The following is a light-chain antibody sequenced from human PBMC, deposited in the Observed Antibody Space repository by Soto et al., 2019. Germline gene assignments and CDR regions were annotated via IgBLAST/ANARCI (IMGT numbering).Light chain of an antibody. CDR3: QQYGDWPLT. CDR2: ASS. Sequence: EIVLTQSPATLSVSPGERATLSCRASQSVGSNFAWYQQKRCQAPRLLIFASSIRATGVPARFSGSGSGTEFTLTISSLQSEAFAVYYGQQYGDWPLTFGGGAKVEIE. V-gene: IGKV3-15*01. CDR1: QSVGSN. J-gene: IGKJ4*01.